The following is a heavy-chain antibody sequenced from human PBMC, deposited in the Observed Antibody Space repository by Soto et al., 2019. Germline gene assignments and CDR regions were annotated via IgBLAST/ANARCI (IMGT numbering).Heavy chain of an antibody. J-gene: IGHJ6*02. CDR3: ARGTYYDFGSGHYYYGMDV. Sequence: ASVKVSCKASGYTFTSYDINWVRQATGQGLEWMGWMNPNSGNTGYAQKFQGRVTMTRNTSISTAYMELSSLRSEDTAVYYCARGTYYDFGSGHYYYGMDVWAQGTTVTVSS. D-gene: IGHD3-3*01. V-gene: IGHV1-8*01. CDR1: GYTFTSYD. CDR2: MNPNSGNT.